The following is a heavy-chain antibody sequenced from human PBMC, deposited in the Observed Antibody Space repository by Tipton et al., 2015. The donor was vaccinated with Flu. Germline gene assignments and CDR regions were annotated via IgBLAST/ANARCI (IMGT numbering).Heavy chain of an antibody. V-gene: IGHV4-4*07. CDR3: ARDRQITMIGRDAFDI. Sequence: TLSLTCTVSGGSISSYYWSWIRQPAGKGLEWIGRIYTSGSTNYNPSLRSRVTMSVDTSKNQFSLKLSSVTAADTAVYYCARDRQITMIGRDAFDIWGQGTMVTVSS. CDR1: GGSISSYY. J-gene: IGHJ3*02. CDR2: IYTSGST. D-gene: IGHD3-22*01.